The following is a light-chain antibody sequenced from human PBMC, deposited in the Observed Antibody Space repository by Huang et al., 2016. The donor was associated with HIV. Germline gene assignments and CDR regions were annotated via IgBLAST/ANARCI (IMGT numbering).Light chain of an antibody. CDR1: QRVGNN. Sequence: EIVMTQSPATLSVSPGERATLSCRASQRVGNNLAWYQKKPGQAPRLLSYGASTRATGVPARFSGSGAGTEFTLTISSLQSEEFAVYYCQQSNNWPPWTFGQGTKVESK. CDR3: QQSNNWPPWT. J-gene: IGKJ1*01. CDR2: GAS. V-gene: IGKV3-15*01.